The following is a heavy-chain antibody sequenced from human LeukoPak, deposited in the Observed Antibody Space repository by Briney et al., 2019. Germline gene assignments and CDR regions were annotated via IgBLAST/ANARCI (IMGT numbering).Heavy chain of an antibody. CDR3: ARELPPVVNFYFDS. J-gene: IGHJ4*02. CDR2: IWYDGSDK. CDR1: GFTFSSYG. V-gene: IGHV3-33*08. Sequence: GGSLRLSCAASGFTFSSYGMHWVRQAPGKGLEWVAVIWYDGSDKYYADSVKGRFSISRDNSKNTLYLQMNSLRAEDTAVYYCARELPPVVNFYFDSWGQGTLVTVSS. D-gene: IGHD3-22*01.